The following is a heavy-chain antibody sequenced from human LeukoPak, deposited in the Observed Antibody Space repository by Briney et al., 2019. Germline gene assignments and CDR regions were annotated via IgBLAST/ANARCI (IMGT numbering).Heavy chain of an antibody. CDR1: GGSISSSSYY. CDR3: ARDRILTGRVRFDP. J-gene: IGHJ5*02. V-gene: IGHV4-61*02. D-gene: IGHD3-9*01. CDR2: IYTSGST. Sequence: SETLSLTCTVSGGSISSSSYYWSWIRQPAGKGLEWIGRIYTSGSTNYNPSLKSRVTMSVDTSKNQFSLKLSSVTAADTAVYYCARDRILTGRVRFDPWGQGTLVTVSS.